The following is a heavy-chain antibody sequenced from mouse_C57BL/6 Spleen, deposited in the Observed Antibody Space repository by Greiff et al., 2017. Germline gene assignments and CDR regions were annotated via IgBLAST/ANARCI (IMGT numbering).Heavy chain of an antibody. D-gene: IGHD2-1*01. CDR3: ASYGTYFAY. CDR1: GYTFTSYR. CDR2: IYPGSGST. Sequence: VQLQQSGAELVKPGASVKMSCKASGYTFTSYRITWVKQRPGQGLEWIGDIYPGSGSTNYNEKFKSKATLTVDTSSSTAYMQLSSLTSEDSAVYSSASYGTYFAYWGQGTTLTVSS. J-gene: IGHJ2*01. V-gene: IGHV1-55*01.